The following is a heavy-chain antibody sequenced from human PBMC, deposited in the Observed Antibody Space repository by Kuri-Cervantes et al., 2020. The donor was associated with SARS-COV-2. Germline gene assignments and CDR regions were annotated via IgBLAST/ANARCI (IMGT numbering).Heavy chain of an antibody. CDR2: ISGSGGST. Sequence: GGSLRLSCAASRFMFSCDRMNWVRQAPGKGLEWVSAISGSGGSTYYADSVKGRFTISRDNSKNTLYLQMNSLGAEDTAVYYCAREEADYYDSSGYFYAFDIWGQGTMVTVSS. CDR3: AREEADYYDSSGYFYAFDI. J-gene: IGHJ3*02. CDR1: RFMFSCDR. V-gene: IGHV3-23*01. D-gene: IGHD3-22*01.